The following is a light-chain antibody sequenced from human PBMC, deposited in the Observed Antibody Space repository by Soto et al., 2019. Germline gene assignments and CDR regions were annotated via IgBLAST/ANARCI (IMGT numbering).Light chain of an antibody. CDR2: EVT. CDR1: SGDIGSYNR. J-gene: IGLJ1*01. V-gene: IGLV2-14*01. CDR3: SSYEGSRKV. Sequence: QSALTQPASVSGSPGQSITISCTGTSGDIGSYNRVSWYQQHPGKAPKLIIYEVTDRPSGVSNRFSGSKSGNTASLTISGLQAEEEAEYYCSSYEGSRKVLGTATKVTV.